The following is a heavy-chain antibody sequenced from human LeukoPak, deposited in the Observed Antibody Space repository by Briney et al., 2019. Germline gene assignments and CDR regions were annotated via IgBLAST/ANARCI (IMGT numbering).Heavy chain of an antibody. V-gene: IGHV3-11*01. CDR1: GFTFTDYY. D-gene: IGHD3-16*01. CDR2: FSVSGGSV. J-gene: IGHJ5*02. Sequence: GGSLRLSCTASGFTFTDYYMTWIRQAPGKGLEWLSYFSVSGGSVSYVDSVKGRFTISRDNAKNSVYLQIDSLRVEDTAIYYCARDRQFRLHDPWGQGILVTVSS. CDR3: ARDRQFRLHDP.